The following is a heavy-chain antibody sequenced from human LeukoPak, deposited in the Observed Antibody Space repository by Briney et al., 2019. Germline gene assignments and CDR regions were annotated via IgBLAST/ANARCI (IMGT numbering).Heavy chain of an antibody. V-gene: IGHV3-7*01. CDR2: IKPDGSQK. CDR1: GFIFIDYW. Sequence: GRSLRLSCEASGFIFIDYWLSWVRQAPGKGLEWVANIKPDGSQKYYVDSVSGRFTISRDNAKNSVYLQMNSLRAEDTAVYYCAHTSLWGQGTRVTVSS. CDR3: AHTSL. J-gene: IGHJ3*01. D-gene: IGHD5-18*01.